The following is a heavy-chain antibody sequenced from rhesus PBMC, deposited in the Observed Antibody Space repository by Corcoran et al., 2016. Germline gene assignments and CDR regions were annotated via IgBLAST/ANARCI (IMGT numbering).Heavy chain of an antibody. CDR3: AIGYSGSSFDY. Sequence: QVQLQESGPGVVKPSETLSLTCAVSGGSISDSYRWSWIRQPPGKGLEWIGYINGSSTSTNYNPSLKSRVTISKDTSKTQCSLKLSSVTAADTAVYYCAIGYSGSSFDYWGQGVLVTVSS. J-gene: IGHJ4*01. CDR1: GGSISDSYR. D-gene: IGHD6-25*01. CDR2: INGSSTST. V-gene: IGHV4S10*01.